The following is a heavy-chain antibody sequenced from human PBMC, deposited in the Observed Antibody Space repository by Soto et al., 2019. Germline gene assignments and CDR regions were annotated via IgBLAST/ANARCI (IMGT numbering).Heavy chain of an antibody. V-gene: IGHV3-53*01. CDR3: ARHRHPRGTVGATSPLDP. CDR2: HYSGGST. CDR1: GFSVSSNY. D-gene: IGHD1-26*01. J-gene: IGHJ5*02. Sequence: GALRLSCAISGFSVSSNYLSWVRQAPGKGLEWVSVHYSGGSTYYADSVQGRFTISRDKSNNTLYLQMRRVRAEDTAVYFCARHRHPRGTVGATSPLDPWGQGTQVTVSS.